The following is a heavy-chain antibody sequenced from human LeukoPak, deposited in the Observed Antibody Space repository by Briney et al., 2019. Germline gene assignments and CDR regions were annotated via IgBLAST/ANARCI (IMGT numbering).Heavy chain of an antibody. J-gene: IGHJ6*02. Sequence: ASVKVSCKASDYTFTSYGISWVRQAPGQGLEWMGWISAYNGNTNYAQKLQGRVTMTTDTSTSTAYMELRSLRSDDTAVYYCARITMVRGVYYYYGMDVWGQGTTVTVSS. D-gene: IGHD3-10*01. CDR1: DYTFTSYG. V-gene: IGHV1-18*01. CDR3: ARITMVRGVYYYYGMDV. CDR2: ISAYNGNT.